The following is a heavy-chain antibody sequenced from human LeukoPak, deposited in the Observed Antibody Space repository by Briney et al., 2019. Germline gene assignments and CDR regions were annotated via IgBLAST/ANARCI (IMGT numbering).Heavy chain of an antibody. Sequence: QTGGSLRLSRAASGFTFSSYAMSWVRQAPGKGLEWVSAISGSGGSTYYADSVKGRFTISRDNSKNTLYLQMNSLRAEDTAVYYCAKTEVVGATFVFYHYFDYWGQGTLVTVSS. CDR3: AKTEVVGATFVFYHYFDY. CDR2: ISGSGGST. CDR1: GFTFSSYA. D-gene: IGHD1-26*01. J-gene: IGHJ4*02. V-gene: IGHV3-23*01.